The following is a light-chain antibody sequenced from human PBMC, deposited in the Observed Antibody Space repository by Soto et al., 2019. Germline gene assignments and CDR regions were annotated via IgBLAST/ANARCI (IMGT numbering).Light chain of an antibody. CDR2: DAS. CDR1: PSVSSY. V-gene: IGKV3-11*01. Sequence: ELVLTQSPATLSLSPGERATLSCRASPSVSSYLAWYQQKAGQAPRLLIYDASNRATGIPARFSGSGSGTDFTLTISSLEPEDFAVYYYQQRSNWPWTCGQGTKVEIK. J-gene: IGKJ1*01. CDR3: QQRSNWPWT.